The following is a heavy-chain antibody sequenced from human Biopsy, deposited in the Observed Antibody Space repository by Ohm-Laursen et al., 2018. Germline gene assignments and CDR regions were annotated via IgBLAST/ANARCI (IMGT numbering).Heavy chain of an antibody. Sequence: SLRLSCAASGFYFSNYAMSWVRQAPGKGLEWVSGISGSGGSTYYADSVKGRFTISRVNSKNTVYLQMNSLSADDTAIYSCVKDGGQTAPYSFDVWGQGTMVTVSS. J-gene: IGHJ3*01. CDR1: GFYFSNYA. CDR3: VKDGGQTAPYSFDV. CDR2: ISGSGGST. V-gene: IGHV3-23*01. D-gene: IGHD3-16*01.